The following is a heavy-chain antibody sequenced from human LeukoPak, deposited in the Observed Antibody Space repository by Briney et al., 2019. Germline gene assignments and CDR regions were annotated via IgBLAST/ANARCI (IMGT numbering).Heavy chain of an antibody. CDR3: ARRLHQDGYNSGSDAFDI. Sequence: GASVKVPCKASGYTFTSYGISWVRQAPGQGLEWMGWISAYNGNTNYAQKLQGRVTMTTDTSTSTAYMELRSLRSDDTAVYYCARRLHQDGYNSGSDAFDIWGQGTMVTVSS. J-gene: IGHJ3*02. V-gene: IGHV1-18*01. D-gene: IGHD5-12*01. CDR1: GYTFTSYG. CDR2: ISAYNGNT.